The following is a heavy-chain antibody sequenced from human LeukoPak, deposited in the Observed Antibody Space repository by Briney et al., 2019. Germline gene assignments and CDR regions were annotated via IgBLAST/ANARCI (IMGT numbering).Heavy chain of an antibody. CDR1: GFTFSSYA. Sequence: SGGSLRLSCAASGFTFSSYAMSWVRQAPGKGLEWVSAISGSGGSTYYADSVKGRCTISRDNSKNTLYLQMNSLRAEDTAVYNCAKDLYEQGSPRVLRWFDPWGQGTLVTVSS. CDR2: ISGSGGST. V-gene: IGHV3-23*01. J-gene: IGHJ5*02. CDR3: AKDLYEQGSPRVLRWFDP. D-gene: IGHD3-10*01.